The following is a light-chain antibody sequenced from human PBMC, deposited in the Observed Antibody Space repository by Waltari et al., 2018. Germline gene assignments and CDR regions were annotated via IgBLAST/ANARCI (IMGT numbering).Light chain of an antibody. CDR3: QSSDSSGPYGV. J-gene: IGLJ3*02. CDR1: ALPREY. Sequence: YELTQPPSVSLSPGQTARIPCSGDALPREYAFWYLQRPGQAPVLLIYQDTERPSGIPERFSGSTSGTTSTLTISGVQAEDEGDYYCQSSDSSGPYGVFGGGTKLTVL. V-gene: IGLV3-25*03. CDR2: QDT.